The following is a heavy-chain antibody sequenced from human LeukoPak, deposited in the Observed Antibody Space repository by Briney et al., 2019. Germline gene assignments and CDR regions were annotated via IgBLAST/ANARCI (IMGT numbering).Heavy chain of an antibody. CDR3: ARGRRFLPRYYYYMDV. J-gene: IGHJ6*03. CDR2: MNPNSGNT. V-gene: IGHV1-8*01. Sequence: ASVKVSCKASGYTFTSYDINWVRQATGQGLEWMGWMNPNSGNTGYAQKFQGRVTITRNTSISTAYMELSSLRSEDTAVYYCARGRRFLPRYYYYMDVWGKGTTVTVSS. CDR1: GYTFTSYD. D-gene: IGHD3-10*01.